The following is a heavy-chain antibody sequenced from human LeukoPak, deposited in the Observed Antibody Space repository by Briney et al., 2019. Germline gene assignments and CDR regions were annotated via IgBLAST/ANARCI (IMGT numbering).Heavy chain of an antibody. V-gene: IGHV3-48*03. D-gene: IGHD2-2*01. CDR2: ISITGDTT. CDR1: GFTFSSYE. J-gene: IGHJ6*02. CDR3: ARRCSSTSCYAYYYYYGMDV. Sequence: GGSLRLSCAASGFTFSSYEMSWVRQAPGRGLEWVSSISITGDTTYYVDSVKGRFTISRDNAKNSLYLQMNSLRAEDTAVYYCARRCSSTSCYAYYYYYGMDVWGQGTTVTVSS.